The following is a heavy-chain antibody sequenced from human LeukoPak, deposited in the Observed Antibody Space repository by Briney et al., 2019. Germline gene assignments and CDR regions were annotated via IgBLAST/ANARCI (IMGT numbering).Heavy chain of an antibody. Sequence: PGGSLRLSCAASGFTVSSNYMSWVRQAPGKGLEWVSVIYSGGSTYYADSVEGRFTISRDNSKNTLYLQMNSLRAEDTAVYYCARTEEGYFDYWGQGTLVTVSS. CDR2: IYSGGST. J-gene: IGHJ4*02. CDR3: ARTEEGYFDY. V-gene: IGHV3-53*01. CDR1: GFTVSSNY.